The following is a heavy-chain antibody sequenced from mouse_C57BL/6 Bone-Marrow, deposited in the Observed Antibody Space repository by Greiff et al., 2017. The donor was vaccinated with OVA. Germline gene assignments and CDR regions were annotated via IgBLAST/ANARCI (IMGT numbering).Heavy chain of an antibody. CDR2: IDPENGDT. CDR3: TTSYYGSGVMDY. CDR1: GFNIKDDY. Sequence: VQLQQSGAELVRPGASVKLSCTASGFNIKDDYMHWVKQRPEQGLEWIGWIDPENGDTEYASKFQGKATITADTSSNTACLQLSSLTSEDTAVYYCTTSYYGSGVMDYWGQGTSVTVSS. D-gene: IGHD1-1*01. V-gene: IGHV14-4*01. J-gene: IGHJ4*01.